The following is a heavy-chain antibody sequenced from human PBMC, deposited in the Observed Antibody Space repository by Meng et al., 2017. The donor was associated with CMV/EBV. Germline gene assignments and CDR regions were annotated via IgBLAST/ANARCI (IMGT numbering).Heavy chain of an antibody. V-gene: IGHV1-2*02. J-gene: IGHJ6*02. CDR3: ARDLRVVVARPYANYYGMDV. CDR1: GYTFTGYY. Sequence: ASVKVSCKASGYTFTGYYMHWVRQAPGQGLEWMGWINPNSGGTNYAQKFQGRVTMTRDTSISTAYMELSRLRSDDTAVYYCARDLRVVVARPYANYYGMDVWGQGTTVTVSS. CDR2: INPNSGGT. D-gene: IGHD6-6*01.